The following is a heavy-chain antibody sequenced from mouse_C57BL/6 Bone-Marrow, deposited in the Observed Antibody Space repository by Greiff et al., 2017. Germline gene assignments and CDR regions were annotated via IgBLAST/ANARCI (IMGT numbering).Heavy chain of an antibody. Sequence: VQLQQSGPGLVKPSQSLSLTCSVTGYSITSGYYWNWIRQFPGNKLEWMGYISYDGSNNYNPSLKNRISITRDTSKNQFFLKLNSVTTEDTATYYCARDRNYGVDFDVWGTGTTVTVSS. CDR3: ARDRNYGVDFDV. CDR2: ISYDGSN. CDR1: GYSITSGYY. V-gene: IGHV3-6*01. D-gene: IGHD2-5*01. J-gene: IGHJ1*03.